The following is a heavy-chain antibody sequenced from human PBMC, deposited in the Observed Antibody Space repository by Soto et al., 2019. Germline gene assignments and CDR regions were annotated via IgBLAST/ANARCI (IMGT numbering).Heavy chain of an antibody. CDR1: GFTFSSYS. V-gene: IGHV3-21*01. D-gene: IGHD6-6*01. J-gene: IGHJ6*02. CDR3: ARDGRSIAALPDTYYYYYGMDV. CDR2: ISSSSSYI. Sequence: GGSLRLSCAASGFTFSSYSMNWVRQAPGKGLEWASSISSSSSYIYYADSVKGRFTISRDNAKNSLYLQMNSLRAEDTAVYYCARDGRSIAALPDTYYYYYGMDVWGQGTTVTVSS.